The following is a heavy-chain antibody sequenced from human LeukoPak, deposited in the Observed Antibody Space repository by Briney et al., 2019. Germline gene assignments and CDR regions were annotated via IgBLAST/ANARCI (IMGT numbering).Heavy chain of an antibody. CDR2: IGSSSSPI. Sequence: GGSLRLSCAASGFTFSAYSMNWVRQAPEKGLEWVSYIGSSSSPIYYADSVKGRFTISRDNPKNSLYLQMDSLRAEDTAVYYWARDQAYSFDYWGQGTLVTVSS. J-gene: IGHJ4*02. CDR1: GFTFSAYS. CDR3: ARDQAYSFDY. D-gene: IGHD4-11*01. V-gene: IGHV3-48*01.